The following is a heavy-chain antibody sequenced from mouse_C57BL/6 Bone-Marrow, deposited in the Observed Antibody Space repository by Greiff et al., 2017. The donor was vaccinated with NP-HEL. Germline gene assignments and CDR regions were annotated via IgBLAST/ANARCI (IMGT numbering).Heavy chain of an antibody. V-gene: IGHV1-64*01. Sequence: QVQLQQPGAELVKPGASVKLSCKASGYTFTSYWMHWVKQRPGQGLEWIGMIHPNSGSTNYNEKFKSKATLTVDKSSSTAYMQLSSLTSEDSAVYYCARYYYGSSWYFDVWAQGPRSPSPQ. CDR3: ARYYYGSSWYFDV. J-gene: IGHJ1*03. CDR2: IHPNSGST. D-gene: IGHD1-1*01. CDR1: GYTFTSYW.